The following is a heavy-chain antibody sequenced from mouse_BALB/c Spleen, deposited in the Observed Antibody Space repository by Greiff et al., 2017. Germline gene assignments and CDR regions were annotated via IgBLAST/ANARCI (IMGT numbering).Heavy chain of an antibody. Sequence: QVQLKQSGAELAKPGASVKMSCKASGYTFTSYLMHWVKQRPGQGLEWIGYINPSTGYTEYNQKFKDKATLTADKSSSTAYMQLSSLTSEDSAVYYCARNYYGNPYYFDYWGQGTTLTVSS. J-gene: IGHJ2*01. CDR3: ARNYYGNPYYFDY. V-gene: IGHV1-4*01. CDR1: GYTFTSYL. CDR2: INPSTGYT. D-gene: IGHD2-1*01.